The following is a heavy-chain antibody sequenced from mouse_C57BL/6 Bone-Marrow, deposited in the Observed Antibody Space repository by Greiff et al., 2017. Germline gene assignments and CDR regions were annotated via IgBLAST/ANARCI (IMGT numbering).Heavy chain of an antibody. V-gene: IGHV1-85*01. D-gene: IGHD1-1*01. Sequence: VKLQQSGPELVKPGASVKLSCKASGYTFTSYDINWVKQRPGQGLEWIGWIYPRDGSTKYNEKFKGKAPLTVDTSSSTAYMELHSLTSEVSAVYFCARLEFAGSSGDWYFDVWGTGTTVTVSS. CDR2: IYPRDGST. CDR3: ARLEFAGSSGDWYFDV. J-gene: IGHJ1*03. CDR1: GYTFTSYD.